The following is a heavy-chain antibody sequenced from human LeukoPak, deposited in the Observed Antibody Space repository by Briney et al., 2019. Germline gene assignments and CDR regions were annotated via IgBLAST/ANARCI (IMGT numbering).Heavy chain of an antibody. Sequence: GGSLRLSCAASGFTFKSYSMNWVRQAPGQGLEWVSYISTTVSYIYYTDSVKGRFTISRDNAKKSLYLHMNSLRAEDTAVYYCARDPFYPDYWGPGTLVTVSS. V-gene: IGHV3-21*01. CDR2: ISTTVSYI. J-gene: IGHJ4*02. CDR1: GFTFKSYS. CDR3: ARDPFYPDY.